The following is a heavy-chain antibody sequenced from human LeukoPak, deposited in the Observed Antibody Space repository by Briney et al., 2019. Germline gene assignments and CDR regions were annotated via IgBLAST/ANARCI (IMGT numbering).Heavy chain of an antibody. CDR1: GFTFSSYE. CDR3: ARVGSSWAYFDY. V-gene: IGHV3-48*03. D-gene: IGHD6-13*01. J-gene: IGHJ4*02. Sequence: GGSLRLSCAASGFTFSSYEMNWVRQAPGKGLEWVSYISSSGTTIYYADSVKGRFTISRDNAKNSLYLQMISLRAEDTAVYYCARVGSSWAYFDYWGQGTLVTVSS. CDR2: ISSSGTTI.